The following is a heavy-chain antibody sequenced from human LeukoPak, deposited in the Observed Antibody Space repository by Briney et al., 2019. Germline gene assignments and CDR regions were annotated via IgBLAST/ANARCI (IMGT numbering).Heavy chain of an antibody. CDR2: ISSSTSDT. CDR3: ARDFIHRSGEADY. D-gene: IGHD3-3*01. CDR1: GFTFSDYY. J-gene: IGHJ4*02. V-gene: IGHV3-11*05. Sequence: PWGSLRLSCAASGFTFSDYYMAWIRQAPGKGLEWISYISSSTSDTKYADSVKGRFTISRDNVKKSLYLQMNSLRAEDTAVYYCARDFIHRSGEADYWGQGTLVTVSS.